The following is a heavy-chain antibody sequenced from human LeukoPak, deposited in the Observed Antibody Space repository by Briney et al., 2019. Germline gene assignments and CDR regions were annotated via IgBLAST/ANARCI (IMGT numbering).Heavy chain of an antibody. CDR2: IRFDGMDK. J-gene: IGHJ4*02. D-gene: IGHD6-19*01. CDR1: GFRFSYYG. V-gene: IGHV3-30*02. Sequence: PGGSLRLSCAASGFRFSYYGIHWVRQAPGKGLEWVAFIRFDGMDKYYGDAVTGRFTISRDNSKNTVYLQMNRLRGDDTAVYYCAKDVVGQQWPENYWGQGTLVTVSS. CDR3: AKDVVGQQWPENY.